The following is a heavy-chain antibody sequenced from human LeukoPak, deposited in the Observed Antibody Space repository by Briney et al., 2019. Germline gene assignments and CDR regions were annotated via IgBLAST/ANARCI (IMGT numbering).Heavy chain of an antibody. D-gene: IGHD5-12*01. CDR2: ISYDGSNK. CDR3: AKGGYSGYDHDAFDI. Sequence: PGGSLRLSCAASGFTSSSYGMHWVRQAPGKGLEWVAVISYDGSNKYYADSAKGRFTISRDNSKNTLYLQMNSLRAEDTAVYYCAKGGYSGYDHDAFDIWGQGTMVTVSS. J-gene: IGHJ3*02. CDR1: GFTSSSYG. V-gene: IGHV3-30*18.